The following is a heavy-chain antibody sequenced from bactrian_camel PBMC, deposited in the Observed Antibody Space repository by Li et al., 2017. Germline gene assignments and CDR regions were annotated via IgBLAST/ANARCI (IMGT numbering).Heavy chain of an antibody. CDR1: RYTVSRYC. Sequence: QVQLVESGGGSVQAGGSLRLSCVVSRYTVSRYCMGWFRQAPGKEREGVAFLYTAGGYTDYAQSVKGRFAISQDNSKNTLYLQMNSLKPEDTAMYYCAAGAAGRGVVATLNSSQYRFWGHGTQVTVS. D-gene: IGHD2*01. V-gene: IGHV3S1*01. J-gene: IGHJ4*01. CDR2: LYTAGGYT. CDR3: AAGAAGRGVVATLNSSQYRF.